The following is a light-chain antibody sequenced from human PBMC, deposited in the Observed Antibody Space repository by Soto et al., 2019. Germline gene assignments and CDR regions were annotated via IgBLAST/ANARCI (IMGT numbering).Light chain of an antibody. CDR1: QGIRNY. CDR3: PKYSSVPV. J-gene: IGKJ3*01. V-gene: IGKV1-27*01. CDR2: AAS. Sequence: DIQMTQSPTSLSASVGDRVTITCRASQGIRNYVAWYQQIPGKAPKLLIYAASTLQSGVPSRFIGSGSGTDFTLTINGLQPEDVATYSCPKYSSVPVFGPGTKVEIK.